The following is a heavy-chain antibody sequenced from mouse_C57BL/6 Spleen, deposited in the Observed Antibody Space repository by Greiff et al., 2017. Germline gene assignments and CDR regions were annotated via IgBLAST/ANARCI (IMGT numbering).Heavy chain of an antibody. CDR2: ILPGSGST. Sequence: VQLQQSGAELMKPGASVKLSCKATGYTFTGYWIEWVKQRPGHGLEWIGEILPGSGSTNYNEKFKGTATFTADTSSTTAYMQLSSLTTEDSSTYYCANYCSSNDATDDWGQGTSVTVAS. V-gene: IGHV1-9*01. CDR3: ANYCSSNDATDD. J-gene: IGHJ4*01. D-gene: IGHD1-1*01. CDR1: GYTFTGYW.